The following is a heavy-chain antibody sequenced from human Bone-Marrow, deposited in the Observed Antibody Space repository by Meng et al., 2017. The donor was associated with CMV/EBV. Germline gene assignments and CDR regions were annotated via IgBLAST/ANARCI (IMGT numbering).Heavy chain of an antibody. V-gene: IGHV1-3*01. J-gene: IGHJ2*01. D-gene: IGHD6-19*01. CDR3: ARGVSGYSSGWYSWYFDL. CDR2: LNAGNGNT. Sequence: QVQLVQSGAEVKKPGASVKVSCKASGYTFTSYTIHWVRQAPGQRLEWMGWLNAGNGNTIYSQEFQGRVTITRDTSATTAYMELSSLISEDTAVYYCARGVSGYSSGWYSWYFDLWGRGTLVTVSS. CDR1: GYTFTSYT.